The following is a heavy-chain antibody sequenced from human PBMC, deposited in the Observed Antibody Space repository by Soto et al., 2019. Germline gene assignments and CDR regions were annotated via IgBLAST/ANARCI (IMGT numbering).Heavy chain of an antibody. J-gene: IGHJ2*01. CDR1: GGSFSGYY. CDR3: ARVAALNRGPYWIFDL. V-gene: IGHV4-34*01. Sequence: QVQLQQWGAGLLKPSESLSLTCAVYGGSFSGYYWNRIRQPPGKGLEWIGEINHSGSINYNPSLKRRVTMSVDTSKNQFSLTVSSLTAADTAVYYCARVAALNRGPYWIFDLWGRGTLITVSS. CDR2: INHSGSI.